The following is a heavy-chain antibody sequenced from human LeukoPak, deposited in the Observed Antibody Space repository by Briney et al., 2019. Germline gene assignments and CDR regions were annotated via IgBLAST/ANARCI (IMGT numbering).Heavy chain of an antibody. CDR2: KYYSGSA. D-gene: IGHD2-2*01. V-gene: IGHV4-31*03. CDR1: GISLSDGRYY. CDR3: ATPYCSSLSCLDVFNI. J-gene: IGHJ3*02. Sequence: SETLSLTCNVSGISLSDGRYYWAWIRQRPGRGLAWIGYKYYSGSAKYNPSLKSRLTISIDTPENQFSLHLSSVTAADTAMYYCATPYCSSLSCLDVFNIWGQGRMVTVSS.